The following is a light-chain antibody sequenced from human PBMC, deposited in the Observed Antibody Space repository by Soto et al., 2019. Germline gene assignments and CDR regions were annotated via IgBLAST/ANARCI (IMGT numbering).Light chain of an antibody. Sequence: EIVLTQSPGTLSLSPGEIATVSCRASQSVSSNYLAWYQQKPGQAPRLVIYGASNRATGIPDRFSGSGSGTDFTLTINRLEPEDFAVYYCQQYGSSPPYTFGQGTKLDIK. CDR2: GAS. J-gene: IGKJ2*01. CDR1: QSVSSNY. V-gene: IGKV3-20*01. CDR3: QQYGSSPPYT.